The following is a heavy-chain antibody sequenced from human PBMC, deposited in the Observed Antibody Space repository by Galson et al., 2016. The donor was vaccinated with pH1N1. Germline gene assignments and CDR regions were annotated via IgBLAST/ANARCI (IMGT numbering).Heavy chain of an antibody. CDR3: ARQDDFGDYRGDALDI. V-gene: IGHV5-51*01. CDR2: VNPGGSTI. CDR1: YRFTSYW. Sequence: YRFTSYWIAWVRQEPGKGLEWVGVVNPGGSTIRYSPPFQGQVTISSDKSINSAYLQWSSLKASDTATYYCARQDDFGDYRGDALDIWGQGTRVIVSS. J-gene: IGHJ3*02. D-gene: IGHD4-17*01.